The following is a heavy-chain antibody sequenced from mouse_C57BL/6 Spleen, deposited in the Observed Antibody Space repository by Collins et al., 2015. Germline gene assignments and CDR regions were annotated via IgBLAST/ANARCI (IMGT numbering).Heavy chain of an antibody. V-gene: IGHV5-6-4*01. CDR2: ISSGGSYT. Sequence: ISSGGSYTYYPDSVKGRFTISRDNAKNTLYLQMSSLKSEDTAMYYCTRETVPPLYYFDYWGQGTTLTVSS. CDR3: TRETVPPLYYFDY. D-gene: IGHD1-1*01. J-gene: IGHJ2*01.